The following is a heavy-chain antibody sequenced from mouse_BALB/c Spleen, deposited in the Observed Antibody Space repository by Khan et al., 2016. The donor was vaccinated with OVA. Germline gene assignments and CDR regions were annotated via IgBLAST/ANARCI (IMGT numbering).Heavy chain of an antibody. CDR3: ARGSYYDYDATHY. CDR1: GYTFTNNG. J-gene: IGHJ3*01. D-gene: IGHD2-4*01. Sequence: QIQLVQSGPELKKPGETVKISCKASGYTFTNNGMNWLKQAPVKGLKWMSWIKTNTGEPTYVEEFRGRFAFSLEPSASPAYLQFNNLKNEDTATXFCARGSYYDYDATHYWGQGKLVTVSA. V-gene: IGHV9-3*02. CDR2: IKTNTGEP.